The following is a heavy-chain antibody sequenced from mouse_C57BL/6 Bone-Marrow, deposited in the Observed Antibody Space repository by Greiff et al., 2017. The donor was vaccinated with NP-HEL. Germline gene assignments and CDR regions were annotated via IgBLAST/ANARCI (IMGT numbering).Heavy chain of an antibody. CDR2: IYPGSGST. V-gene: IGHV1-55*01. D-gene: IGHD2-4*01. Sequence: QVQLKQPGAELVKPGASVKMSCKASGYTFTSYWITWVKQRPGQGLEWIGDIYPGSGSTNYNEKFKSKATLTVDTSSSTAYMQLSSLTSEDSAVYYCARYDYDGRGYYFDYWGQGTTLTVSS. J-gene: IGHJ2*01. CDR3: ARYDYDGRGYYFDY. CDR1: GYTFTSYW.